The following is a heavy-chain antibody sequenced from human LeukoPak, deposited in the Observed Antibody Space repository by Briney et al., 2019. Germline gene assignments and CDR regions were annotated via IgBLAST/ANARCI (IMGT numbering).Heavy chain of an antibody. CDR3: ARGRDFWSGYLFDP. D-gene: IGHD3-3*01. CDR1: GGSISSSNW. CDR2: IYHSGST. Sequence: SETLSLTCAVSGGSISSSNWWSWVRQPPGKGLEWIGEIYHSGSTNYNPSLKSRVTISVDKSKNQFSLKLSSVTAADTAVYYCARGRDFWSGYLFDPWGQGTLVTVSS. J-gene: IGHJ5*02. V-gene: IGHV4-4*02.